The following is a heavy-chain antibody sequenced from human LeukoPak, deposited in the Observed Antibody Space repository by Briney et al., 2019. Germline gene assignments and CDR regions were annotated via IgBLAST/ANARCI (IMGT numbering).Heavy chain of an antibody. D-gene: IGHD5-24*01. V-gene: IGHV3-21*01. J-gene: IGHJ3*02. Sequence: GGSLRLSCAASGFTFSSYSMNWVRQAPGKGLEWVSSISSSSSYIYYADSVKGRFTISRDNAKNSLYLQMNSLRAEDTAVYYCASSRDGYNVDAFDIWGQGTMVTVSS. CDR2: ISSSSSYI. CDR3: ASSRDGYNVDAFDI. CDR1: GFTFSSYS.